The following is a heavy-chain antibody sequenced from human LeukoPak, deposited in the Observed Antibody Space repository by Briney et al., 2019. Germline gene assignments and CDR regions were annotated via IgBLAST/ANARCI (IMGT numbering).Heavy chain of an antibody. Sequence: GGSLRLSCAASGFTFSSYSMNWVRQAPGKGLVWVSRINSDGSSTSYADSVKGRFTISRDNAKNTLYLQMNSLRAEDTAVYYCARPFITMVRGVIGFWGQGTLVTVSS. CDR2: INSDGSST. V-gene: IGHV3-74*01. J-gene: IGHJ4*02. D-gene: IGHD3-10*01. CDR3: ARPFITMVRGVIGF. CDR1: GFTFSSYS.